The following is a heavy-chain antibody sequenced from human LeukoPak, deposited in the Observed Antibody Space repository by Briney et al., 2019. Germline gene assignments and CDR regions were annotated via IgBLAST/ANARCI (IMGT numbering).Heavy chain of an antibody. CDR1: GYTFTGYY. CDR3: ARWVSYSNYYFDY. CDR2: INPNSGGT. V-gene: IGHV1-2*02. Sequence: GASVKVSCKASGYTFTGYYKHWVRQAPGQGLEWMGWINPNSGGTNYAQKFQGRVTMTRDTSISTAYMELSRLRSDDTAVYYCARWVSYSNYYFDYWGQGTLVTVSS. J-gene: IGHJ4*02. D-gene: IGHD4-11*01.